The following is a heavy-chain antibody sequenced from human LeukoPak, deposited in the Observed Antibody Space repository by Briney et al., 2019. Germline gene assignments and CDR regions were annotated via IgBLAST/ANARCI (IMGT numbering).Heavy chain of an antibody. CDR2: ISGSGGST. D-gene: IGHD3-22*01. J-gene: IGHJ4*02. Sequence: GGSLRLSCAASGFTVSSNYMSWVRQAPGKGLEWVSAISGSGGSTYYADSVKGRFTISRDNSKNTLYLQMNSLRAEDTAVCYCAKGGPLSITMIRGVDFDYWGQGTLVTVSS. CDR3: AKGGPLSITMIRGVDFDY. CDR1: GFTVSSNY. V-gene: IGHV3-23*01.